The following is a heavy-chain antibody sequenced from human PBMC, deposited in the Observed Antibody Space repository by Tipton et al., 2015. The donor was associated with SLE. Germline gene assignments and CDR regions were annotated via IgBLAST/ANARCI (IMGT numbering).Heavy chain of an antibody. CDR3: ARHPKWESGSQFLFDY. V-gene: IGHV4-39*07. CDR2: VYYTGNT. D-gene: IGHD1-26*01. J-gene: IGHJ4*02. Sequence: AWVRQAPGKGLEWVGTVYYTGNTFYNPSLKSRVTILVDTSKNQFSLKLSSVTAADTAVYYCARHPKWESGSQFLFDYWGQGTLVTVSS.